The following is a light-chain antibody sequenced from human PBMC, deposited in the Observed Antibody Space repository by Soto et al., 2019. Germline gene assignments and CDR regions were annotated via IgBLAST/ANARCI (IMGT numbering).Light chain of an antibody. Sequence: VLTQSPARLSLSPGERATLSCRAGQSVSDYLVWYQQKPGQPPRLLVFDASNRATGVQDRFIAGGSGTDFPLIISRLEPEDFAGYYCQQRVKCPPTFGGGTNLEI. CDR1: QSVSDY. V-gene: IGKV3-11*01. CDR3: QQRVKCPPT. J-gene: IGKJ4*02. CDR2: DAS.